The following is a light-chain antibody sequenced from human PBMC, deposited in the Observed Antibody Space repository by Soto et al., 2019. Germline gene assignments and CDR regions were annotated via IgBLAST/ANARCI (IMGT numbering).Light chain of an antibody. CDR3: QQYDSSPPIT. J-gene: IGKJ5*01. V-gene: IGKV3-20*01. Sequence: TQSPSSLSASVGDRVTITCRASQDSRKDLAWYQQRFGQAPRLLIYDASRRATGIPDRFSGSGSGTDFTLTISGLEPEDFAVYYCQQYDSSPPITFGQGTRLEI. CDR1: QDSRKD. CDR2: DAS.